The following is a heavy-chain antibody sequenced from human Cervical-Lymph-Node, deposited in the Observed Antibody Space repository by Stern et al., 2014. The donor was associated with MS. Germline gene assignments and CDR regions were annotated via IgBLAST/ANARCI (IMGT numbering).Heavy chain of an antibody. CDR2: INPSGGST. CDR3: ARDDTALDSVVRGLSQLPYYYYGMDV. V-gene: IGHV1-46*03. Sequence: QVQLVESGAEVKKPGASVKVSCKASGYTFTSYYMHWVRQAPGQGLEWMGIINPSGGSTSYAQKFQGRVTMNRDTSTSTVYMELSSLRSEDTAVYYCARDDTALDSVVRGLSQLPYYYYGMDVWGQGTTVTVSS. CDR1: GYTFTSYY. D-gene: IGHD3-10*01. J-gene: IGHJ6*02.